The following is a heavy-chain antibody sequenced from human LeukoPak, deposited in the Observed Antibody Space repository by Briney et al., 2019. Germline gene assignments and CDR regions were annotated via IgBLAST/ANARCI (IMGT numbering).Heavy chain of an antibody. J-gene: IGHJ4*02. CDR2: ISAYNGNT. V-gene: IGHV1-18*01. Sequence: GASVTVSCKASGYTFTSYGISWVRQAPARGVEWMGWISAYNGNTNYAQSLQGRVTMTRDTSASKAYLELRSVTSDDTAVYYCARVTQTDYDFDYWGQGTLVTVSS. D-gene: IGHD4-17*01. CDR3: ARVTQTDYDFDY. CDR1: GYTFTSYG.